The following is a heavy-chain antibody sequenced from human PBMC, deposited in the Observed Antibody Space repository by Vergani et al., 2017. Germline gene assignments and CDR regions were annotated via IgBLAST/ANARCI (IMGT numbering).Heavy chain of an antibody. CDR2: IIPIFGTA. D-gene: IGHD2-21*01. CDR1: GGTFSSYA. Sequence: QVQLVQSGAEVKKPGSSVKVSCKASGGTFSSYAISWVRQAPGHGLEWMGGIIPIFGTANYAQKFPGRVTITAEESTSTASMELSSLRSEDTAVYYGARGPVASRHRYFDYWGQGTLVTVSS. V-gene: IGHV1-69*12. CDR3: ARGPVASRHRYFDY. J-gene: IGHJ4*02.